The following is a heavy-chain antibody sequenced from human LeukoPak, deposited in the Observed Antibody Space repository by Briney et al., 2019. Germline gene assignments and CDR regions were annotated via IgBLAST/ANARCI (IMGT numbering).Heavy chain of an antibody. D-gene: IGHD3-10*01. CDR1: EYTFTSYY. Sequence: GASVKVSCKASEYTFTSYYMHWVRQAPGQGLEWMGWINPNSGGTYYAQKFQGRVTMTRDTSISTAYMELSRLRSDDTAVYYCAREVWFGELFDYWGQGTLVTVSS. J-gene: IGHJ4*02. CDR3: AREVWFGELFDY. V-gene: IGHV1-2*02. CDR2: INPNSGGT.